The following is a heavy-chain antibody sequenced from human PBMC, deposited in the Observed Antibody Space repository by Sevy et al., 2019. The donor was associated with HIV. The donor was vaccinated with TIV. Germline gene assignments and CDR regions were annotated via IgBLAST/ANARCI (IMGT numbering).Heavy chain of an antibody. J-gene: IGHJ4*01. CDR2: INPNSDVT. Sequence: ASVKVSCETSGYRFTDYYIHWVRQAPGQGLEWMGWINPNSDVTKSAKKFQDRVIMTKDTSISTVYMEVRGLTFDDSAVDYCAKDQEFCSTAIWYRGLDHWGHGSLVTVSS. D-gene: IGHD1-26*01. V-gene: IGHV1-2*02. CDR1: GYRFTDYY. CDR3: AKDQEFCSTAIWYRGLDH.